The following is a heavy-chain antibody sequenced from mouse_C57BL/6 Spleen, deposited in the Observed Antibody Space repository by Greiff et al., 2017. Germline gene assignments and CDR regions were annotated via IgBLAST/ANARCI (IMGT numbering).Heavy chain of an antibody. CDR3: ARRVDYYGSSYVWYFDV. V-gene: IGHV5-9*01. CDR1: GFPFSSYT. D-gene: IGHD1-1*01. CDR2: ISGGGGTT. Sequence: DVMLVESGGGLVKPGGSLKLSCAASGFPFSSYTMSWVRQTPEKRLEWVATISGGGGTTYYPASLKGRFTISRDNAKNTLYLEMSSLRSEDTALYYCARRVDYYGSSYVWYFDVWGTGTTVTVSS. J-gene: IGHJ1*03.